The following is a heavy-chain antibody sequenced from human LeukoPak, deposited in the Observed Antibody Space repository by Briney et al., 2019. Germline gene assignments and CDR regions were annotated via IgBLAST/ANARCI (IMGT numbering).Heavy chain of an antibody. D-gene: IGHD3-22*01. CDR3: AKGSDYYDSSGYSH. CDR1: GFTFSRNG. CDR2: IRYDGNNK. Sequence: PGGSLRLSCAASGFTFSRNGMNWVPQAPGKGLEWVAFIRYDGNNKYYADSVKGRFTISRDNSKNPMYLQMTSLRAEDKGVYYCAKGSDYYDSSGYSHWGQGTLVTVSS. J-gene: IGHJ4*02. V-gene: IGHV3-30*02.